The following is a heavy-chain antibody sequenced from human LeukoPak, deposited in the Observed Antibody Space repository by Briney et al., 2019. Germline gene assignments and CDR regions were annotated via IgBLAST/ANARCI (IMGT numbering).Heavy chain of an antibody. J-gene: IGHJ5*02. V-gene: IGHV4-4*07. D-gene: IGHD6-19*01. CDR1: GGSISSYY. CDR2: IYSGGST. Sequence: SETLSLTCTVAGGSISSYYWSWVRQPAGKGLEWIGRIYSGGSTNYNPSLKSRVTMSVDTSKNQFSLKLSSVTAADTAVYYCARGPRIAVAGRRSWFDPWGQGTLVSVSS. CDR3: ARGPRIAVAGRRSWFDP.